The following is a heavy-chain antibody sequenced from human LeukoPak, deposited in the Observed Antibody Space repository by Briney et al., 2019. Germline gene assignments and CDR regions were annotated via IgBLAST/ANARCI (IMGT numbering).Heavy chain of an antibody. CDR1: GASIRSDS. V-gene: IGHV4-59*01. J-gene: IGHJ5*02. CDR2: MYNSVS. D-gene: IGHD3-10*01. Sequence: PSETLSLTRIVSGASIRSDSWTWIRQPPGKGLEWIAYMYNSVSDSNPSLTSRATISVDTSTNQFSLNLKSVTAADTAVYYCARVLQKTVWGVPDKWFAPWGRGIPVTVSS. CDR3: ARVLQKTVWGVPDKWFAP.